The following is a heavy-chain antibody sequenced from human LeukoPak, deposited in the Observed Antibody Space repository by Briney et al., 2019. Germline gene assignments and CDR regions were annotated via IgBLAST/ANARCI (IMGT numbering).Heavy chain of an antibody. V-gene: IGHV1-2*02. D-gene: IGHD2/OR15-2a*01. J-gene: IGHJ3*01. CDR3: ARTFYDTLDSDAFDF. CDR2: INPNSGGT. CDR1: GYIFTRYH. Sequence: ASVKVSCKASGYIFTRYHMHWVRQAPGQGLEWMGWINPNSGGTDYAQKFQGRVTMTRDTSISTAYMELSRLRSDDTAVYYCARTFYDTLDSDAFDFWGQGTMVIVSS.